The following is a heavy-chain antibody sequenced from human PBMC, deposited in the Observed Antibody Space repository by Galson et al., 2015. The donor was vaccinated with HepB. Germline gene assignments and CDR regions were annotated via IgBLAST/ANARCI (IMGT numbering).Heavy chain of an antibody. CDR2: ISSNGGST. Sequence: SLRLSCAASGFTFSSYAMHWVRQAPGKGLEYVSAISSNGGSTYYADSVKGRFTISRDNSKNTLYLQMSSLRAEDTAVYYCVKSLGNFDYYYFDYWGQGTLVTVSS. CDR3: VKSLGNFDYYYFDY. D-gene: IGHD4-23*01. CDR1: GFTFSSYA. J-gene: IGHJ4*02. V-gene: IGHV3-64D*06.